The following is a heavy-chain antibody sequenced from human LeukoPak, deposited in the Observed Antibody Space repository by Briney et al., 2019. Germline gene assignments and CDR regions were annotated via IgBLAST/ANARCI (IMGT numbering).Heavy chain of an antibody. Sequence: GGSLRLSCAASGFTFSSYAMSWVRQAPGKGLEWVSAISGSGGSTYYADSVKGRFTISRDNSKNTLYLQMNGLRAEDTAVYYCAKGLGYSYGFWGYYFDYWGQGTLVTVSS. CDR2: ISGSGGST. CDR3: AKGLGYSYGFWGYYFDY. D-gene: IGHD5-18*01. J-gene: IGHJ4*02. CDR1: GFTFSSYA. V-gene: IGHV3-23*01.